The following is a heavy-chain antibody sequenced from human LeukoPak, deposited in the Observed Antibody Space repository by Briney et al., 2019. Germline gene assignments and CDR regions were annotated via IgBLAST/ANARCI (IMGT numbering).Heavy chain of an antibody. J-gene: IGHJ4*02. CDR3: ARGGDIVVVPAAKGYFDY. D-gene: IGHD2-2*01. V-gene: IGHV4-61*02. CDR1: GGSISSGSYY. CDR2: IYTSGST. Sequence: PSENLSLTCTVSGGSISSGSYYWSWIRQPAGKGLEWIGRIYTSGSTNYNPSLKSRVTISVDTSKNQFSLKLSSVTAADTAVYYCARGGDIVVVPAAKGYFDYWGQGTLVTVSS.